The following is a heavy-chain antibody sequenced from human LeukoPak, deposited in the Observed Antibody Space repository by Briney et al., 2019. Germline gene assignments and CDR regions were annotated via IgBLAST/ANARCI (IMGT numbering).Heavy chain of an antibody. D-gene: IGHD4-17*01. CDR2: ISRSASSI. CDR3: ARNDYGDYGIDY. J-gene: IGHJ4*02. CDR1: GFTFSTYS. V-gene: IGHV3-21*01. Sequence: GGSLRLSCASSGFTFSTYSMSWVRQAPGKGLEWVSYISRSASSIYYADSVKGRFTTSRHNAKNSLYLQMNSLRAEDTAIYFCARNDYGDYGIDYWGQGTLVTVSS.